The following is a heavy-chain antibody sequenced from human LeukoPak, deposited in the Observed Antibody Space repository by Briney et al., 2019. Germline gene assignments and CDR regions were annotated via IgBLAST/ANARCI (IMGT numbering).Heavy chain of an antibody. CDR2: IYYSGST. V-gene: IGHV4-59*01. J-gene: IGHJ4*02. Sequence: PSETLPLTCTVSGGSISSYYWSWIRQPPRKGLQWIGYIYYSGSTNYNPSLKSRVTISVDTSKNQFTLKLSSVTAADTAVYYCARVDPDSSSTLEVFDYWGQGTLVTVSS. CDR1: GGSISSYY. D-gene: IGHD6-6*01. CDR3: ARVDPDSSSTLEVFDY.